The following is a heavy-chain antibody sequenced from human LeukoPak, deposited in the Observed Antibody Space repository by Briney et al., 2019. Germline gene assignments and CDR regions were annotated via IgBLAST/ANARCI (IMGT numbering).Heavy chain of an antibody. V-gene: IGHV4-39*07. Sequence: SETLSLTCTVSGGSISSSSYYWGWIRQPPGKGLEWIGSIYYSGSTYYNPSLKSRVTISVDTSKNQFSLKLSSVTAADTAVYYCARACIAVAGIPFDYWGQGTLVTVSS. D-gene: IGHD6-19*01. CDR1: GGSISSSSYY. CDR3: ARACIAVAGIPFDY. J-gene: IGHJ4*02. CDR2: IYYSGST.